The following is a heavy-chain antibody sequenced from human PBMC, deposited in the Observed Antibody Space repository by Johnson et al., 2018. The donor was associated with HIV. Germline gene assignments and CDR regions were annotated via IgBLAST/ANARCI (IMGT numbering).Heavy chain of an antibody. D-gene: IGHD2-15*01. CDR3: ASFVVVVAATGAFDI. V-gene: IGHV3-30*04. Sequence: VQLVESGGGVVQPGRSLRLSCAASGFTFSSYAMHWVRQAPGKGLEWVAVISYDGSNKYYADSVKGRFTISRDNSKNTLYLQMNSLRAEDTAVYYFASFVVVVAATGAFDIWGQGTMVTVSS. CDR2: ISYDGSNK. CDR1: GFTFSSYA. J-gene: IGHJ3*02.